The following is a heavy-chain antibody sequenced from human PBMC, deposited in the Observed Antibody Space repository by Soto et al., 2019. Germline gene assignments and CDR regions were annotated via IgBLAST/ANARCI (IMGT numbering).Heavy chain of an antibody. CDR2: ISAYNGNT. D-gene: IGHD5-12*01. V-gene: IGHV1-18*01. Sequence: ASVNVSCKASGYTFTSYGVSWVRQAPGQGLTWIGWISAYNGNTNYAQKLQGRVTMTTDTSTSTAYMELRSLRSDDTAVYYCARVRLRRATESFDYWGQATLVNVAS. J-gene: IGHJ4*02. CDR1: GYTFTSYG. CDR3: ARVRLRRATESFDY.